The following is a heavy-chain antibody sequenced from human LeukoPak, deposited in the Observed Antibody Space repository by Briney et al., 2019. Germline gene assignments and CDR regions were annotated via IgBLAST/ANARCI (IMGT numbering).Heavy chain of an antibody. CDR1: GFTFSSYA. J-gene: IGHJ4*02. D-gene: IGHD3-22*01. V-gene: IGHV3-30-3*01. CDR3: ARGGDYYDSSGPAGNFDY. CDR2: ISYDGSNK. Sequence: GRSLRPSCAASGFTFSSYAMHWVRQAPGKGLEWVAVISYDGSNKYYADSVKGRFTISRDNSKNTLYLQMNSLRAEDTAVYYCARGGDYYDSSGPAGNFDYWGQGTLVTVSS.